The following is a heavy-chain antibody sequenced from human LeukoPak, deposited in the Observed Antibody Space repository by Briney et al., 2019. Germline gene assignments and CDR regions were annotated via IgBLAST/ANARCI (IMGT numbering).Heavy chain of an antibody. CDR1: GFTFSSYW. Sequence: GGSLRLSCAASGFTFSSYWMNWVRQAPGKGLEWVSSISSSSSYIYYADSVKGRFTISRDNAKNSLYLQMNSLRAEDTAVYYCAREATGTPPYFDYWGQGTLVTVSS. J-gene: IGHJ4*02. CDR3: AREATGTPPYFDY. CDR2: ISSSSSYI. V-gene: IGHV3-21*01. D-gene: IGHD1-7*01.